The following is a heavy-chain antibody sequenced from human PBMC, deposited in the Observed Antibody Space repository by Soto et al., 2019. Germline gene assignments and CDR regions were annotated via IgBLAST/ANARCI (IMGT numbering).Heavy chain of an antibody. CDR1: GFTFSSYA. J-gene: IGHJ3*01. CDR3: AKFGKAKNKTRPPLWFCL. D-gene: IGHD3-10*01. CDR2: ISAGGDTT. V-gene: IGHV3-23*01. Sequence: VQLLQSGGGLVQVGGSLRLSCAASGFTFSSYAMTWVRQAPGEGLEWVSTISAGGDTTYYADSVKGRFTISRDNSKEKQELGIDSLKSEETGLYYCAKFGKAKNKTRPPLWFCLRGQG.